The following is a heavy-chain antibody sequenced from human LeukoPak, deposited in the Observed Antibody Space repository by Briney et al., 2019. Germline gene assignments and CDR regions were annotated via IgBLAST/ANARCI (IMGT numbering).Heavy chain of an antibody. CDR3: ARSRVIQGAFDI. V-gene: IGHV3-21*05. J-gene: IGHJ3*02. Sequence: GGSLRLSCAASGFTFSSYEMNWVRQAPGKGLERVSYISSSSSYIYYADSVKGRFTISRDNAKNSLYLQMNSLRAEDTAVYYCARSRVIQGAFDIWGQGTMVTVSS. CDR2: ISSSSSYI. CDR1: GFTFSSYE. D-gene: IGHD2/OR15-2a*01.